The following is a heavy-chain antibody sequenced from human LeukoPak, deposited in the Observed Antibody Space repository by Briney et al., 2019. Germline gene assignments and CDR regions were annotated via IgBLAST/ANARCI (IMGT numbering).Heavy chain of an antibody. V-gene: IGHV3-21*01. CDR3: ARDIPLSGYSYGFHWFDP. CDR1: GFTFSSYS. CDR2: ISSSSSYI. D-gene: IGHD5-18*01. Sequence: GSLRLSCAASGFTFSSYSMNWVRQAPGKGLEWVSSISSSSSYIYYADSVKGRFTISRDNAKNSLYLQMNSLRAEDTAVYYCARDIPLSGYSYGFHWFDPWGQGTLVTVSS. J-gene: IGHJ5*02.